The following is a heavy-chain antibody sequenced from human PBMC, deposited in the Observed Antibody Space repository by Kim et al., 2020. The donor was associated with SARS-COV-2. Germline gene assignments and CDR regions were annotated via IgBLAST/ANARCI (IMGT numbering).Heavy chain of an antibody. J-gene: IGHJ6*02. CDR2: MDWDEDK. D-gene: IGHD3-9*01. CDR1: GFSLSTSGMC. CDR3: ARTQYDILTGYQGGMDV. Sequence: SGPTLVNPTHTLTLTCTFSGFSLSTSGMCVSWIRQPPGKALEWLARMDWDEDKYYSTSLKTRPTTSKDTSKNQLVLTMTNMDPVDTATYYCARTQYDILTGYQGGMDVWGQGTTVTVSS. V-gene: IGHV2-70*11.